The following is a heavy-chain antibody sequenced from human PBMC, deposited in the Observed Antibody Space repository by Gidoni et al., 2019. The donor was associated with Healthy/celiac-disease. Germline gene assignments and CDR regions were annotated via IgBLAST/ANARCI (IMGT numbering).Heavy chain of an antibody. CDR1: GGSISSGDYY. Sequence: QVQLQESGPGLVKPSQTLSLTCTVSGGSISSGDYYCSWIRQPPGKGLEWIGYIYYSGSTYYNPSLKSRVTISVDKSKNQFSLKLSSVTAADTAVYYCGGFLTQQLYFDYWGQGTLVTVSS. D-gene: IGHD1-1*01. J-gene: IGHJ4*02. CDR2: IYYSGST. V-gene: IGHV4-30-4*01. CDR3: GGFLTQQLYFDY.